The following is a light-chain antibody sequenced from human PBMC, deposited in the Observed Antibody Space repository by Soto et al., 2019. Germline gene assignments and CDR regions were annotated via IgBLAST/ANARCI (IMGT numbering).Light chain of an antibody. J-gene: IGKJ3*01. CDR3: QQSYSTLPFT. Sequence: DIQMTQSPSSLSASVGDRVTITCRASQSISNYLNWYQQKPGKAPKLLIYAASSLQSGVPSRFSGSGSETDFTLTISSLQPEDFATYYCQQSYSTLPFTFGPGTKGDIK. CDR2: AAS. CDR1: QSISNY. V-gene: IGKV1-39*01.